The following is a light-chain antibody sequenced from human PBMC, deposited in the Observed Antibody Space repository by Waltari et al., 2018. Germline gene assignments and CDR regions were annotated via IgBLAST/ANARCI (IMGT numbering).Light chain of an antibody. Sequence: EIQMIQSLCAVSASVGDRVTVTGRASQDIGSSLAWFQHRPGQAPKLLIYATSSLQSGVPSRFSGSGSVTYFSLTISSMQPEYFATYYCQQGNSFPLTFGRGTKVAIK. J-gene: IGKJ4*01. CDR1: QDIGSS. V-gene: IGKV1-12*01. CDR2: ATS. CDR3: QQGNSFPLT.